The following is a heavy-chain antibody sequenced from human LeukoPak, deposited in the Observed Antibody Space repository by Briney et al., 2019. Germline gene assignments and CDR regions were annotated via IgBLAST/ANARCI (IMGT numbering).Heavy chain of an antibody. V-gene: IGHV3-30*02. CDR3: AEDPTNYDILTGYPDY. CDR1: GFTFSSYC. J-gene: IGHJ4*02. Sequence: PGGSLRLSCAASGFTFSSYCMYWVRQAPGKGLEWVAFIRYDGSNKYYADSVKGRFTISRDNSKNTLYLQMNSLRAEDTAVYYFAEDPTNYDILTGYPDYWGQGTLVTVSS. D-gene: IGHD3-9*01. CDR2: IRYDGSNK.